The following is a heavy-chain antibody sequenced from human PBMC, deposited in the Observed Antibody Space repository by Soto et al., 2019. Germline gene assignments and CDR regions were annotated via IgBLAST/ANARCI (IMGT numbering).Heavy chain of an antibody. CDR2: IYYTGTT. CDR1: GGSISSGGYY. CDR3: AREGNLGRWLQPLDF. Sequence: SETLSLTCTVSGGSISSGGYYWSWFRQHPGKVLEWIGYIYYTGTTDYNPSLKSRVTMSLDTSKNQFSLRLISVTAADTAKYFCAREGNLGRWLQPLDFWGQGTLVTVSS. J-gene: IGHJ4*02. D-gene: IGHD5-12*01. V-gene: IGHV4-31*03.